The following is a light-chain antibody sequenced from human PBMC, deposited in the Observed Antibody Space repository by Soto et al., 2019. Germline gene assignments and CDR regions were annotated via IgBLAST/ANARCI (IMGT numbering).Light chain of an antibody. CDR2: GAS. J-gene: IGKJ3*01. CDR1: RSVSSY. V-gene: IGKV3-11*01. Sequence: EIVLTQSPATLSLSPGESATLSCRATRSVSSYLAWYQQKPGQAPRLLIYGASSRATGIPDRFSGSGSGTDFTLTISRLEPEDFAVYYCQHRNNRPFSFGPGTKVDIK. CDR3: QHRNNRPFS.